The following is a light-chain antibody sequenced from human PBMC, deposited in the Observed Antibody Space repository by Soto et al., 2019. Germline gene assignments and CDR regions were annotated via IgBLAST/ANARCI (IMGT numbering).Light chain of an antibody. CDR3: QQRSNWPPIT. Sequence: ETVITQSPATLSVSPGEGATLSCRASQTINNNLAWYQQKPGQAPRLLIYDTSNRATGIPARFSGSGSGTDFTLTISSLEPEDFAVYYCQQRSNWPPITFGQGTRLEI. J-gene: IGKJ5*01. CDR2: DTS. CDR1: QTINNN. V-gene: IGKV3-11*01.